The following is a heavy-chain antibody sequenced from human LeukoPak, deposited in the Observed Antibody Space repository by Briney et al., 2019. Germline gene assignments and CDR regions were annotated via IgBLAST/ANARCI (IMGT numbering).Heavy chain of an antibody. J-gene: IGHJ5*02. V-gene: IGHV4-34*01. Sequence: SETLSLTCAVYGGSFSGYYWSWIRQPPGKGLEWIGEINHSGSTNYNPSLKSRVTISVDTSKNQFSLKLSSVTAVDTAVYYCVKKIAAAAWFDPWGQGTPVTVSS. D-gene: IGHD6-13*01. CDR2: INHSGST. CDR3: VKKIAAAAWFDP. CDR1: GGSFSGYY.